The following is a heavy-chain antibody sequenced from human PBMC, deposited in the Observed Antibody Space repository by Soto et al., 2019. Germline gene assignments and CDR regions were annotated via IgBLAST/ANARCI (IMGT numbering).Heavy chain of an antibody. CDR1: GFTFSSYG. CDR2: IWYDGSNK. J-gene: IGHJ3*02. Sequence: QVQLVESGGGVVQPGRSLRLSCAASGFTFSSYGMHWVCQAPGKGLEWVAVIWYDGSNKYYADSVKGRFTISRDNSKNTLYLQMNSLRAEDTAVYYCARERIAVAEYDAFDIWGQGTMVTVSS. V-gene: IGHV3-33*01. D-gene: IGHD6-19*01. CDR3: ARERIAVAEYDAFDI.